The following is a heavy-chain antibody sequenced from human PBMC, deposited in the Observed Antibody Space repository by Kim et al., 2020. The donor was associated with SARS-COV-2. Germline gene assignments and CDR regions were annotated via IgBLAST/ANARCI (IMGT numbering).Heavy chain of an antibody. D-gene: IGHD2-21*01. V-gene: IGHV3-23*01. CDR3: LKGGWGWIWDH. CDR1: GFTFTGYA. J-gene: IGHJ4*02. Sequence: GGSLRLSCTTSGFTFTGYAMSWVRQAPGKGLEWVSSIDGSDGTTYYVDSVKGRFTISSDDSKNTLYLQMSGVRADDTAVYYCLKGGWGWIWDHWGQGTRVTVSS. CDR2: IDGSDGTT.